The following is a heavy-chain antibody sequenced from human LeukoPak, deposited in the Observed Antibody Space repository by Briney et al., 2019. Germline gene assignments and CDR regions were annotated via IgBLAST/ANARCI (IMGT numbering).Heavy chain of an antibody. CDR3: ASIYYYDSSGYYPYYYYGMDV. J-gene: IGHJ6*02. D-gene: IGHD3-22*01. Sequence: SETLSLTCTVSGGSISSNSHYWGWIRQPPGKGLEWIGSIYSSGTTYYNPSLKSRVTISVDTSKNQFSLKLSSVTAADTAVYYCASIYYYDSSGYYPYYYYGMDVWGQGTTVTVSS. CDR2: IYSSGTT. V-gene: IGHV4-39*01. CDR1: GGSISSNSHY.